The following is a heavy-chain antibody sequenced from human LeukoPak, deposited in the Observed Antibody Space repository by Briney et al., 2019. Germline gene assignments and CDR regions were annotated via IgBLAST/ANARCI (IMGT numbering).Heavy chain of an antibody. CDR2: ISFDGTNT. CDR3: AKEKGWELLRSYIDF. D-gene: IGHD1-26*01. CDR1: GFTFSCYG. Sequence: GGSLRLSCETSGFTFSCYGMHWVRQAPGKGLQWVAVISFDGTNTVYLDSVKGRFTISRDNSKNTLYLQMNSLTSEDTATYYCAKEKGWELLRSYIDFWGQGTLVTVYS. J-gene: IGHJ4*02. V-gene: IGHV3-30*18.